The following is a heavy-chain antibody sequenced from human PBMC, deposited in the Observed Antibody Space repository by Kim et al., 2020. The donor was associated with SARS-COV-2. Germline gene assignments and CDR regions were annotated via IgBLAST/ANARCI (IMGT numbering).Heavy chain of an antibody. CDR2: ISSSSSYT. CDR3: ARVGYDYAWGSYRDYYYYYGCDV. J-gene: IGHJ6*02. V-gene: IGHV3-11*05. Sequence: GGSLRLSCAASGFTFSDYYMSWVRQAPGKGLEWVSYISSSSSYTNYADSVKGRFTISRDNAKNSLYLQMNSLRAEDTAVYYCARVGYDYAWGSYRDYYYYYGCDVGGQGTTVTVSS. CDR1: GFTFSDYY. D-gene: IGHD3-16*02.